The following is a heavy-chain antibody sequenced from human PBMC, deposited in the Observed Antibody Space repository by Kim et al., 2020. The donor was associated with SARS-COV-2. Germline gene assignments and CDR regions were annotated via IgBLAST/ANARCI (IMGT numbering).Heavy chain of an antibody. V-gene: IGHV3-7*01. CDR1: GFTFSSFW. D-gene: IGHD4-17*01. CDR3: ATGHYGS. CDR2: IKGDGSEK. J-gene: IGHJ5*02. Sequence: GGSLRLSCAASGFTFSSFWMNWVRQAPGKGLEWEANIKGDGSEKYYVDSVKGRFTVSRDNAKNSLYLQMNSLRAEDTAVYYCATGHYGSWGQGTLVTVSS.